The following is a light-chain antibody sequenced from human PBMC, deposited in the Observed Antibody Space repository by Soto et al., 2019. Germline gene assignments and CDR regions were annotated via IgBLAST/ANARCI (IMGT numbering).Light chain of an antibody. J-gene: IGKJ2*01. Sequence: EIVLTQSPGTLSLSPGERATISCRASQSVSSSYLAWYQQKPGQAPRLLLYGASSRATGIPDRFRGSGSGTDFTLTISRLEPEDFAVYYCQQYGSAHSYYTFGQGTKLEIK. CDR1: QSVSSSY. CDR2: GAS. V-gene: IGKV3-20*01. CDR3: QQYGSAHSYYT.